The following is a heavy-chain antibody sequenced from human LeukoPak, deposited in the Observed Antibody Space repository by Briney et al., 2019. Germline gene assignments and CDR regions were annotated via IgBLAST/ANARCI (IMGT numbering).Heavy chain of an antibody. V-gene: IGHV3-23*01. CDR2: ISGSGGST. Sequence: PGGSLRLSCAASGFTFSSYAMNWVRQAPGKGLEWVSAISGSGGSTSYADSVKGRFTISRDNSKNTLYLQMNSLRDEDTAVYYCAKGDTTWELPHDYWGQGTLVTVSS. CDR1: GFTFSSYA. CDR3: AKGDTTWELPHDY. J-gene: IGHJ4*02. D-gene: IGHD1-26*01.